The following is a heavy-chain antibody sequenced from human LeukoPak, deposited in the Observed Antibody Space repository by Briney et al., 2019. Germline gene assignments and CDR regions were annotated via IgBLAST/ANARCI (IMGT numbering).Heavy chain of an antibody. Sequence: SETLSLTCAVYGGSFSGYYWSWIRQPPGKGLEWIGEINHSGSTNYNPSLKSRVTISVDTSKNQFSLKLSSVTAADTAVYYCAREYSYGFDYWGQGTLATVSS. J-gene: IGHJ4*02. CDR3: AREYSYGFDY. D-gene: IGHD5-18*01. CDR1: GGSFSGYY. V-gene: IGHV4-34*01. CDR2: INHSGST.